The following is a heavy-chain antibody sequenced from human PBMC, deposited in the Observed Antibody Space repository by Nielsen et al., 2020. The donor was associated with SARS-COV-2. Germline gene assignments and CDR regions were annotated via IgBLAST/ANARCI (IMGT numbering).Heavy chain of an antibody. CDR1: GSTFDGFG. D-gene: IGHD6-13*01. V-gene: IGHV3-9*01. J-gene: IGHJ6*02. CDR3: ATGAAAGTGNYYYGMDV. Sequence: GGSLRLSCAGSGSTFDGFGMSWVRQVPGKGLEWVSGISWNSGSVGYADSVKGRFTISRDNAKNSLYLQMNSLRAEDTALYYCATGAAAGTGNYYYGMDVWGQGTTVTVSS. CDR2: ISWNSGSV.